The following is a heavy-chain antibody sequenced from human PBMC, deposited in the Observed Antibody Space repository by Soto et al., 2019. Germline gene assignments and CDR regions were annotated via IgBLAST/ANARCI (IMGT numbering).Heavy chain of an antibody. CDR2: IYHSGST. V-gene: IGHV4-4*02. Sequence: PSETLSLTCAVSGGSISSSNWWSWVRQPPGKGLEWIGEIYHSGSTNYNPSLKSRVTISVDKSKNQFSLKLSSVTAADTAVYYCARNAGVVLWFGELSSNYYYGREVWGQGTTVTVSS. D-gene: IGHD3-10*01. CDR3: ARNAGVVLWFGELSSNYYYGREV. J-gene: IGHJ6*02. CDR1: GGSISSSNW.